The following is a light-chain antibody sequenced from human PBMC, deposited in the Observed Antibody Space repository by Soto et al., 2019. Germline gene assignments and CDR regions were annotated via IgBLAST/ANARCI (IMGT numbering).Light chain of an antibody. CDR3: QQLNTYPRT. J-gene: IGKJ3*01. Sequence: IQFTQSPSSLSASVGDRVTITCRASQGIRSYLAWYQQKPGKAPKLLIFSASTWQTGVPSRFSGSGSGTDFTLTISNLQPEDFAIYYCQQLNTYPRTFGPGTKVDIK. CDR1: QGIRSY. CDR2: SAS. V-gene: IGKV1-9*01.